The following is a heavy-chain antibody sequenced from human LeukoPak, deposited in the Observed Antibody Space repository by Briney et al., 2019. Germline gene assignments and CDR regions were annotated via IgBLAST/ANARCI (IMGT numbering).Heavy chain of an antibody. V-gene: IGHV1-18*01. CDR2: ISAYNGNT. CDR3: ARERYSSGWYRNSDAFDI. J-gene: IGHJ3*02. D-gene: IGHD6-19*01. CDR1: GYTFTSYG. Sequence: ASVKVSCKASGYTFTSYGISWVRQAPGQGLEWMGWISAYNGNTNYAQKLQGRVTMTTDTSTSTAYMELRSLRSDDTAVYYCARERYSSGWYRNSDAFDIWGQGAMVTVSS.